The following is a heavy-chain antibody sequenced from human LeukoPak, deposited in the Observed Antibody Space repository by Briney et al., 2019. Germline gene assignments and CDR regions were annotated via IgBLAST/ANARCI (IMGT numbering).Heavy chain of an antibody. Sequence: PSETLSLTCSVSDDSITIYYWTWIRQPPGKGLEWIGYIDHTRTTNYNPSLNSRVTISRDTSKNHFSLQLSSVTAADTAVYFCARGRVSSSTWHSTYYYYFYMDVWGKGTTVTVSS. J-gene: IGHJ6*03. CDR3: ARGRVSSSTWHSTYYYYFYMDV. D-gene: IGHD4-11*01. V-gene: IGHV4-59*01. CDR1: DDSITIYY. CDR2: IDHTRTT.